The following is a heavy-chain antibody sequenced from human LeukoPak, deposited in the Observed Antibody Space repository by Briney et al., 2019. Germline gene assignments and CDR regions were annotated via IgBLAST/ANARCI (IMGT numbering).Heavy chain of an antibody. J-gene: IGHJ4*02. CDR2: IYYSGST. CDR1: GGSISSSSYY. CDR3: ARERYYGSGSPVFDY. V-gene: IGHV4-39*07. D-gene: IGHD3-10*01. Sequence: SGTLSLTCTVSGGSISSSSYYWGWIRQPPGKGLEWIGSIYYSGSTYYNPSLKSRVTISVDTSKNQFSLKLSSVTAADTAVYYCARERYYGSGSPVFDYWGQGTLVTVSS.